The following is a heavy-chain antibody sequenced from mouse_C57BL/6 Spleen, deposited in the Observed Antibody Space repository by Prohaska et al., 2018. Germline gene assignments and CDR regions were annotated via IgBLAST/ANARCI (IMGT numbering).Heavy chain of an antibody. CDR3: ARPYGSSYVLYWYFDV. D-gene: IGHD1-1*01. V-gene: IGHV1-22*01. Sequence: QSTGKSLEWFGYINSNNGGTSYNQKFKAKATFTVNKSSSTDYMELRSLTSEDSAVYYCARPYGSSYVLYWYFDVWGTGTTVTVAS. CDR2: INSNNGGT. J-gene: IGHJ1*03.